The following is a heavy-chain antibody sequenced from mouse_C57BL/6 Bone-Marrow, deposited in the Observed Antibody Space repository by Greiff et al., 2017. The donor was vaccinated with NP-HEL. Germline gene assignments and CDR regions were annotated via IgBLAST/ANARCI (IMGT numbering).Heavy chain of an antibody. CDR3: ARERDYGSSYD. V-gene: IGHV1-19*01. Sequence: VQLQQSGPVLVKPGASVKMSCKASGYTFTDYYMNWVKQSHGKSLEWIGVINPYNGGTSYNQKFKGKATLTVDKYSSTAYMELNSLTSEDSAVYYCARERDYGSSYDWGQGTTLTVSS. D-gene: IGHD1-1*01. CDR1: GYTFTDYY. J-gene: IGHJ2*01. CDR2: INPYNGGT.